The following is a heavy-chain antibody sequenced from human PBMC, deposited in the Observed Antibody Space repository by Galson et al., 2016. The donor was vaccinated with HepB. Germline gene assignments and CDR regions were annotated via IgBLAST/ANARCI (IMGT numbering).Heavy chain of an antibody. D-gene: IGHD2-15*01. CDR3: TRKIVGHADDYYSYGMDV. Sequence: SLRLSCAASEFTFSDSTIHWVRQASGKGLEWVGRIRSKANYYATVYVASVKGRFTISRDDSKNTAYLQMNSLKTEDTAVYYCTRKIVGHADDYYSYGMDVWGQGTTVTVSS. J-gene: IGHJ6*02. CDR1: EFTFSDST. CDR2: IRSKANYYAT. V-gene: IGHV3-73*01.